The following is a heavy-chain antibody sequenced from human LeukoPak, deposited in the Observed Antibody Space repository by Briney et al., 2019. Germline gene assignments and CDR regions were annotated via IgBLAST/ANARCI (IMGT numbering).Heavy chain of an antibody. CDR2: IYPGDSDT. Sequence: GESLKISCKGSGYIFTNYWIGWVRKMPGKGLEWMGVIYPGDSDTRYSPSFQGQVTILADRSISTAYLHWSSLKASDTAMYYCARSQGGSNYDYWGQGTLVTVSS. D-gene: IGHD5-24*01. J-gene: IGHJ4*02. V-gene: IGHV5-51*01. CDR3: ARSQGGSNYDY. CDR1: GYIFTNYW.